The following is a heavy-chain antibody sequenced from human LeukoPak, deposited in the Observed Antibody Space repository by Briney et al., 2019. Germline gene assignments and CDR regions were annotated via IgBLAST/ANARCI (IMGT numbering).Heavy chain of an antibody. Sequence: ASVKVSCKASGGTFSSYAISWVRQAPGQGLEWMGGIIPIFGTANYAQKFQGRVTITADKSTSTAYMELSSLRSEDTAVYYCARVGYCSGGSCYLGKVYNWFDPWGQGTLVTVSS. V-gene: IGHV1-69*06. CDR2: IIPIFGTA. CDR1: GGTFSSYA. J-gene: IGHJ5*02. CDR3: ARVGYCSGGSCYLGKVYNWFDP. D-gene: IGHD2-15*01.